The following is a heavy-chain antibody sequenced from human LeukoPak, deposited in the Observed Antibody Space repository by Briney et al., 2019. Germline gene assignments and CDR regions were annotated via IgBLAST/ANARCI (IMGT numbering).Heavy chain of an antibody. J-gene: IGHJ3*02. CDR1: GFTFSSYA. D-gene: IGHD3-10*01. Sequence: GGSLRLSCAASGFTFSSYAMHWARQAPGKGLEWVSYISSSSSTIYYADSVKGRFTISRDNAKNSLYLQMNSLRAEDTAVYYCARESRRLPDYYGSGSYWIAFDIWGQGTMVTVPS. V-gene: IGHV3-48*04. CDR3: ARESRRLPDYYGSGSYWIAFDI. CDR2: ISSSSSTI.